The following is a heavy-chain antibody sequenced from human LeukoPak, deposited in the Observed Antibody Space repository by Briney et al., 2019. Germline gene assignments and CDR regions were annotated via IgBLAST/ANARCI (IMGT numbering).Heavy chain of an antibody. J-gene: IGHJ3*02. CDR1: GFTFSSYW. D-gene: IGHD3-10*01. V-gene: IGHV3-7*04. Sequence: HPGGSLRVSCAASGFTFSSYWMSWVRQAPGKGLEWVANIKQDGSEKYYVDSVKGRFTISRDNAKNSLYLQMNSLRAEDTAVYYCARGRPWFGELSAAFDIWGQGTMVTVSS. CDR3: ARGRPWFGELSAAFDI. CDR2: IKQDGSEK.